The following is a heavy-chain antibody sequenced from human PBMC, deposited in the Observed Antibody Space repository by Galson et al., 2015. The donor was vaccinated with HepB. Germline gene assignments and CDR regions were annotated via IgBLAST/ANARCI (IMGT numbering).Heavy chain of an antibody. CDR2: IIPIFGTA. CDR1: GGTFSSYA. J-gene: IGHJ4*02. CDR3: ARGRPGFGELLHSFDY. V-gene: IGHV1-69*13. Sequence: SVKVSCKASGGTFSSYAISWVRQAPGQGLEWMGGIIPIFGTANYAQKFQGRVTITADESTSTAYMELSSLRSEDTAVYYCARGRPGFGELLHSFDYWGQGTLVTVSS. D-gene: IGHD3-10*01.